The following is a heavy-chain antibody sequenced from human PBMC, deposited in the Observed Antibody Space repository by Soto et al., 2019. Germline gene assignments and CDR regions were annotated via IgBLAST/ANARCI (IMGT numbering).Heavy chain of an antibody. CDR1: GFTFSSYS. J-gene: IGHJ2*01. Sequence: EVQLVESGGGLVKPGGSLRLSCAASGFTFSSYSMNWVRQAPGKGLEWVSSISSSSSYIYYADSVKGRFTISRDNAKNSLYLQMNSLRAEDTAVYYCARQDFWSGPEWYFDLWGRGTLVTVS. CDR2: ISSSSSYI. D-gene: IGHD3-3*01. CDR3: ARQDFWSGPEWYFDL. V-gene: IGHV3-21*01.